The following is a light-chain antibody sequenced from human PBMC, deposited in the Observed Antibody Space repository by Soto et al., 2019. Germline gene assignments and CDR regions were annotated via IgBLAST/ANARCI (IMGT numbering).Light chain of an antibody. CDR3: LQDLQTPLT. V-gene: IGKV2-28*01. J-gene: IGKJ4*01. CDR1: ESLLHSNGNNY. CDR2: LGS. Sequence: TVMTQSPLSLPVTPGQQPSISCNSSESLLHSNGNNYLDWYLQKPGQSPQFLIYLGSTRASGVPDRFSGSGSGTDFTLSISRLEAEDVGVYYCLQDLQTPLTFGRGTKLDIK.